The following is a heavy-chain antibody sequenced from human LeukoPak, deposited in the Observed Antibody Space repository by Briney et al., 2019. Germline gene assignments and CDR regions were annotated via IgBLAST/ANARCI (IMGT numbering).Heavy chain of an antibody. V-gene: IGHV4-39*07. CDR3: AREDGGNFDNWFDP. Sequence: SETLSLTCTVSGGSISSSSYYWGWIRQPPGKGLEWIGSIYYSGGTYYNPSLKSRVTISVDTSKNQFSLKLSSVTAADTAVYYCAREDGGNFDNWFDPWGQGTLVTVSS. CDR2: IYYSGGT. J-gene: IGHJ5*02. CDR1: GGSISSSSYY. D-gene: IGHD4-23*01.